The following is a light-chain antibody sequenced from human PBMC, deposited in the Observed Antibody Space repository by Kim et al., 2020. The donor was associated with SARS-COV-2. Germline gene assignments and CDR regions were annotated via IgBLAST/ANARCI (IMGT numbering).Light chain of an antibody. CDR2: DTY. V-gene: IGKV1-39*01. Sequence: ACVGDRITITCRASQSISNYLNWYQQKPGRAPKLLIYDTYNLQGGVPSRFSGSGSGTDFTLTISGLQSEDFATYYCQQTYSTPRTFGPGTKVDIK. CDR1: QSISNY. J-gene: IGKJ3*01. CDR3: QQTYSTPRT.